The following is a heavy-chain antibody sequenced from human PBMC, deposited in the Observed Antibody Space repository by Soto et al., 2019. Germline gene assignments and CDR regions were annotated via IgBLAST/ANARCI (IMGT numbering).Heavy chain of an antibody. CDR1: GVSIRSSSYY. V-gene: IGHV4-39*01. Sequence: QLQLQESGPGLVKPSETLSLTCTVSGVSIRSSSYYWGWIRQHPGKGLEWIGNIYYNGDTYYNPSLKRRVTISVDTSKNQCSLKLSSFTATDTGVYYCAGLTTFGIPGYWGQGTLVTVSS. D-gene: IGHD3-3*01. CDR3: AGLTTFGIPGY. J-gene: IGHJ4*02. CDR2: IYYNGDT.